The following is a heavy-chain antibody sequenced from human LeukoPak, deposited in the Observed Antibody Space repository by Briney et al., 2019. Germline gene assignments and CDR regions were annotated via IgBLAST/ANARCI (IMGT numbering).Heavy chain of an antibody. CDR3: AKTAAILCGGDCYYDY. J-gene: IGHJ4*02. CDR2: ISGSGGST. D-gene: IGHD2-21*02. CDR1: GFTFSSYA. V-gene: IGHV3-23*01. Sequence: GGSLRLSCAASGFTFSSYAMSWVRQAPGKGLEWVSAISGSGGSTYYADSVKGRFTISRDNSENTLYLQMNSLRAEDTAVYYCAKTAAILCGGDCYYDYWGQGTLVTVSS.